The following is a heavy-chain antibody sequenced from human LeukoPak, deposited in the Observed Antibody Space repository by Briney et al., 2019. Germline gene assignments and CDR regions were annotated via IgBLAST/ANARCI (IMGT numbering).Heavy chain of an antibody. J-gene: IGHJ4*02. CDR3: ARGGHSYGSS. CDR1: GGSFSGDY. CDR2: INHSGST. Sequence: PSETLSLTCAVYGGSFSGDYWSWIRQPPGKGLEWIGEINHSGSTNYNPSLKSRVTISVDTSKNQFSLKLSSVTAADTAVYYCARGGHSYGSSWGQGTLVTVSS. D-gene: IGHD5-18*01. V-gene: IGHV4-34*01.